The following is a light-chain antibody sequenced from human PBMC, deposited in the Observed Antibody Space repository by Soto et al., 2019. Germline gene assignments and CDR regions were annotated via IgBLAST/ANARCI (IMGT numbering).Light chain of an antibody. CDR1: QSVSSN. V-gene: IGKV3-20*01. J-gene: IGKJ4*01. Sequence: EIVLTQSPGTLSLSPGERATLSCRASQSVSSNLAWYQQKPGQAPRLLIYGASNRATGIPDRFSGSGSGTDFTLTISRLEPEDFAVYYCQQYGSSVFFGGGTKVDIK. CDR3: QQYGSSVF. CDR2: GAS.